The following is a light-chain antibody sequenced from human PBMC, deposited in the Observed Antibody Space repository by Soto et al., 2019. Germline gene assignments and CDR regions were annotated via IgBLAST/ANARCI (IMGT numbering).Light chain of an antibody. CDR1: QSISSW. V-gene: IGKV1-5*03. CDR2: KAS. Sequence: DIQMTQSPSTLSASVGDRVTITCRAGQSISSWLAWYQQKPGKAPKLLIYKASSLESGVPSRFSRSGSGKEFTLTISSLQPDDFATYFCQQYNSYSRTFGQGTKVEIK. CDR3: QQYNSYSRT. J-gene: IGKJ1*01.